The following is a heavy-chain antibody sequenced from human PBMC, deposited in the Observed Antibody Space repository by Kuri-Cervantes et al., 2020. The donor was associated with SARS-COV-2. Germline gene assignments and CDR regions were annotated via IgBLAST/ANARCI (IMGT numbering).Heavy chain of an antibody. Sequence: SGPTLVKPTQTLTLTCTFSGFSLSTSGMRVSWIRQPPGKALEWLARIDWDDDKFYSTSLKTRLTISKDTSKNQVVLTMTNMDPVDTATYYCARIPYSSGSGDYYYYGMDVWGQGTTVTVSS. CDR2: IDWDDDK. CDR1: GFSLSTSGMR. J-gene: IGHJ6*02. D-gene: IGHD6-19*01. CDR3: ARIPYSSGSGDYYYYGMDV. V-gene: IGHV2-70*04.